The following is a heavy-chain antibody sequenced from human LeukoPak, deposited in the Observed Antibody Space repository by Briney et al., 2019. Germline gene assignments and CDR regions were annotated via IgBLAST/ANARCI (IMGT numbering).Heavy chain of an antibody. CDR2: IQYDGSNE. J-gene: IGHJ4*02. CDR3: TRARTISSSWYCDY. D-gene: IGHD6-13*01. V-gene: IGHV3-30*02. CDR1: GFTFSSYG. Sequence: GGSLRLSCAASGFTFSSYGMHWVRQAPGKGLEWVAYIQYDGSNEQYADSVKGRFSISRDSSKNILYLQLSSLRAEGTAVYYCTRARTISSSWYCDYWGQGILVTVSS.